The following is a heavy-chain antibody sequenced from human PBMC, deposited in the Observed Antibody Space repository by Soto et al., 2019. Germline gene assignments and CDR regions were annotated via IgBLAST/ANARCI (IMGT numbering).Heavy chain of an antibody. CDR1: GGSISSYY. CDR3: ARGIAARLFDY. D-gene: IGHD6-6*01. J-gene: IGHJ4*02. V-gene: IGHV4-59*01. Sequence: PSETLSLTCTVSGGSISSYYWSWIRQPPGKGLEWIGYIYYSGSTNYNPSLKSRVTISVDTSKNQFSLKPSSVTAADTAVYYCARGIAARLFDYWGQGTLVTVS. CDR2: IYYSGST.